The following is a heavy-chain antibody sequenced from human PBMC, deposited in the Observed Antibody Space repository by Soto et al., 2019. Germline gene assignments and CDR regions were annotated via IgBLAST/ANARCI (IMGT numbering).Heavy chain of an antibody. V-gene: IGHV1-8*01. CDR3: ARGGSHRHYYQAMDV. CDR1: GYTFTSYD. D-gene: IGHD6-19*01. CDR2: MNPNSGNT. Sequence: ASVKVSCKASGYTFTSYDINCVRQATGQGLEWMGWMNPNSGNTGYAQKFQGRVTMTRNTSISTAYMELSRLKSDDTAAYYCARGGSHRHYYQAMDVWGQGTTVTVSS. J-gene: IGHJ6*02.